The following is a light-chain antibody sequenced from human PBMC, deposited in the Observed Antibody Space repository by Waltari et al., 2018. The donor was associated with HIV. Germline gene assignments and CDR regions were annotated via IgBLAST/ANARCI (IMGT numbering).Light chain of an antibody. CDR3: VAWGASLRGVV. CDR2: RNN. CDR1: TSHIGSNA. J-gene: IGLJ2*01. V-gene: IGLV1-47*01. Sequence: SVLTQPPSASGTPGQRVTISCSGSTSHIGSNAEFWYQHLPGAAPKLLTHRNNQRPSGVPHRCPGAASGTSAALAISGVRSEDEADYHCVAWGASLRGVVFGGGTKVDAL.